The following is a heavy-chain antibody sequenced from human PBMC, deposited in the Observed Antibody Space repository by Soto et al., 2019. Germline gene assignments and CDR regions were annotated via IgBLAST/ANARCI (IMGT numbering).Heavy chain of an antibody. D-gene: IGHD5-12*01. CDR2: IYHIGST. J-gene: IGHJ5*02. Sequence: SETLSLTCTVSGAPINSDYWSWIRQSPGRGLEWIGYIYHIGSTDYNPSLKSRVTISIDKSKNQFSLNLRSVTAADTAVYFCARFTYKSGFNWFDPWGQGAQVTVSS. CDR1: GAPINSDY. V-gene: IGHV4-59*01. CDR3: ARFTYKSGFNWFDP.